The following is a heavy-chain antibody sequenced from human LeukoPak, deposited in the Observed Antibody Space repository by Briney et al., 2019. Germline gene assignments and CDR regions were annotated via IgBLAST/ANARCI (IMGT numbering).Heavy chain of an antibody. CDR2: IYYSGRT. V-gene: IGHV4-39*07. Sequence: SETLSLTCTASDDSISSSSYYWGWIRQPPGKGLEWIGSIYYSGRTFYNPSLKSRVTISVDKSKNQFSLKLSSVTAADTAVYYCARVGYDSSGQYAFDIWGQGTMVTVSS. CDR1: DDSISSSSYY. D-gene: IGHD3-22*01. J-gene: IGHJ3*02. CDR3: ARVGYDSSGQYAFDI.